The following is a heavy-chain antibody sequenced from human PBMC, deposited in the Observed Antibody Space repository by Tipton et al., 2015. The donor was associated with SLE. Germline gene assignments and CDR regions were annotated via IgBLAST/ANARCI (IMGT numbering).Heavy chain of an antibody. Sequence: TLSLTCTVSGGSISGYYWTWIRQPAGRGLECIGRISSRGSANYNPSLKSRVAMSVDTSKNEVSLQLASVIAADTAVYYCARDRGEGNLLGDAFDIWGQGTMVTVSS. D-gene: IGHD2-21*01. CDR3: ARDRGEGNLLGDAFDI. CDR1: GGSISGYY. J-gene: IGHJ3*02. CDR2: ISSRGSA. V-gene: IGHV4-4*07.